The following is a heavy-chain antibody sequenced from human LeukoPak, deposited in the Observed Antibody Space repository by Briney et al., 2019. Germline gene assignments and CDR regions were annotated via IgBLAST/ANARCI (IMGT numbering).Heavy chain of an antibody. CDR1: GYSISSSNW. V-gene: IGHV4-28*05. J-gene: IGHJ5*02. CDR3: ANLYDSSGYNWFDP. D-gene: IGHD3-22*01. Sequence: SETLSLTCAVSGYSISSSNWWGWIRQPPGKGLEWIGYIYYSGSIYYNPSLKSRVTMSVDTSKNQFSLKLSSVTAVDTAVYYCANLYDSSGYNWFDPWGQGTLVTVSS. CDR2: IYYSGSI.